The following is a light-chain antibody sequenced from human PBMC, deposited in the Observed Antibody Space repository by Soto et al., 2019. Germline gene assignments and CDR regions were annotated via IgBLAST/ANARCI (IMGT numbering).Light chain of an antibody. J-gene: IGKJ5*01. CDR1: QSVSSF. CDR2: DAS. V-gene: IGKV3-11*01. CDR3: QKYNSFWT. Sequence: IVFTHSPASLSASPGDRTTLSFRASQSVSSFLAWYQQRPGQAPRLLIYDASNRATGIPARFSGSGSGTDFTLTISSLQPEDFATYYCQKYNSFWTFGQGTRLEIK.